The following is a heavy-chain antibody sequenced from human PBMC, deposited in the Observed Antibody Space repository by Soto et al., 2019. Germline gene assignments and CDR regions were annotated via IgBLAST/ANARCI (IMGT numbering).Heavy chain of an antibody. D-gene: IGHD6-19*01. J-gene: IGHJ4*02. CDR3: AVNTRYSGGQYSGPTPIFDH. CDR1: GFTFSIFP. V-gene: IGHV3-23*01. CDR2: LRDDGSNT. Sequence: EVQLLESGGGLVQPGGSLRLSCVASGFTFSIFPMSWVRQAPGEGLEWVSSLRDDGSNTYHADSVKGRFTISRDSSKNNLYLQTNSLRVEDTAVYYCAVNTRYSGGQYSGPTPIFDHWGPGTQVTVSS.